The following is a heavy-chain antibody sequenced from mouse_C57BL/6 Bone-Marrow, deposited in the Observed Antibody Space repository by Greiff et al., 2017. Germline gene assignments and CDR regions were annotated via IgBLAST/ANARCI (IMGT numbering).Heavy chain of an antibody. J-gene: IGHJ1*03. CDR1: GYTFTSYW. CDR2: IYPGSGST. Sequence: QVQLQQPGAELVKPGASVKMSCKASGYTFTSYWITWVKQRPGQGLEWIGDIYPGSGSTNYNEKFKSEATLTVDTSSSTAYMQLSSLTSEDAAVYYCVYSNYGYFDVWGRGTTVTVSS. D-gene: IGHD2-5*01. CDR3: VYSNYGYFDV. V-gene: IGHV1-55*01.